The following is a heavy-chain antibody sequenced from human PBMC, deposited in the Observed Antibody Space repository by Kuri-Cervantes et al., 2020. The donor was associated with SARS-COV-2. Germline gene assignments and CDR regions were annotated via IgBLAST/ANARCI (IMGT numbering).Heavy chain of an antibody. CDR1: GFTFGDYA. CDR2: IRSKAYGGTT. Sequence: SLRLSCTASGFTFGDYAMSWVRQAPGKGLEWVGFIRSKAYGGTTEYAASVKGRFTISRDDSKSIAYLQMNSLRAEDTAVYYCASMVRGNYGMDVWGQGTTVIVSS. V-gene: IGHV3-49*04. J-gene: IGHJ6*02. CDR3: ASMVRGNYGMDV. D-gene: IGHD3-10*01.